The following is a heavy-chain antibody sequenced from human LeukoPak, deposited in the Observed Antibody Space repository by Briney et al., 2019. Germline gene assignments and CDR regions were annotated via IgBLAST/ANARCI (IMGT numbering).Heavy chain of an antibody. CDR1: GDSMSENY. D-gene: IGHD6-13*01. CDR3: ARGSSSWYLIFDY. CDR2: IYRTGSS. Sequence: SETLSLTCTVSGDSMSENYWSWIRQPPGKRLEYIGFIYRTGSSNYNPSLKSRVTMSIDTSENQFSLKLSSVTAADTAVYYCARGSSSWYLIFDYWGQGALVTVSS. V-gene: IGHV4-59*01. J-gene: IGHJ4*02.